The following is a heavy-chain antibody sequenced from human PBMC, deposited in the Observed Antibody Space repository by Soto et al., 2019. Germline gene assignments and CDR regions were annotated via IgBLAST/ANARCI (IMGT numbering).Heavy chain of an antibody. CDR1: GGSISSGGYY. V-gene: IGHV4-31*03. D-gene: IGHD4-17*01. Sequence: VQLPESGPGLVQPSQTLSLTCTVSGGSISSGGYYWSWIRQHPGKGLEWFGYIYYRGSTYSNPSLRSRVSTSVDTSKNQFSLKLSSVTAADTAVYYCARSPEATVTACGYWCQGTMATVSS. CDR3: ARSPEATVTACGY. J-gene: IGHJ4*02. CDR2: IYYRGST.